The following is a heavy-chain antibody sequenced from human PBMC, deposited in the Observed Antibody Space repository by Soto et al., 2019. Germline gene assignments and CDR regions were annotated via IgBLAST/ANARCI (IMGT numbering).Heavy chain of an antibody. Sequence: QVQLQQWGAGLLKPSETLSLTCAVYGGSFSGYYWSWIRQPPGKGLEWIGEINHSGSTNYNPSLTSRVTISVDTSKTQFSLKLSSVTAADTAVYYCARGWDIAAAGTKAWFDPWGQGTLVTVSS. CDR3: ARGWDIAAAGTKAWFDP. D-gene: IGHD6-13*01. CDR2: INHSGST. V-gene: IGHV4-34*01. J-gene: IGHJ5*02. CDR1: GGSFSGYY.